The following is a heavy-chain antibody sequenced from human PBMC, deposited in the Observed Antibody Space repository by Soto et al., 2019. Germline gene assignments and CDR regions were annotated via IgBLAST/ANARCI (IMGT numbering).Heavy chain of an antibody. CDR3: ARQRPTDGRWEFANYYGMDV. CDR2: IIHSEST. V-gene: IGHV4-34*12. Sequence: PSETLSLTCTVSGGSISCYYWSWIRQPPGKGLEWIGEIIHSESTKYNPSLKSRVTISVDTSKNQFSLKLSSVTAADTAVYYCARQRPTDGRWEFANYYGMDVWGQGTPVTVS. D-gene: IGHD1-26*01. CDR1: GGSISCYY. J-gene: IGHJ6*02.